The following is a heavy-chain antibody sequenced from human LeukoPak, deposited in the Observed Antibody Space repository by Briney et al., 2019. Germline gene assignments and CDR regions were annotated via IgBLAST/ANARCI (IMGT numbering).Heavy chain of an antibody. V-gene: IGHV4-59*01. J-gene: IGHJ4*02. CDR1: GGSISSYY. CDR2: IYYSGSI. D-gene: IGHD1-1*01. CDR3: ARSGWNDVPDY. Sequence: PSETLFLTCTVSGGSISSYYWSWIRQPPGKGLEWIGYIYYSGSINYNPSLKSRATISVDTSKNQFSLKLSSVTAADTAVYYCARSGWNDVPDYWGQGTLVTVSS.